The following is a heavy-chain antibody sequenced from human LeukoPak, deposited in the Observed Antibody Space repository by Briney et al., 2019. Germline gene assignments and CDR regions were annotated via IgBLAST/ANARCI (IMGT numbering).Heavy chain of an antibody. J-gene: IGHJ4*02. V-gene: IGHV3-73*01. CDR1: GFTFSGSA. D-gene: IGHD3-9*01. Sequence: GESLKLSCVASGFTFSGSAMHWVRQASGTGLELVGRIRSKANSYATAYAASVKGRFTISRDESKDTADLQMNSRKTEDTAVYYCARALYDILTGPLDWGQGTLVTVSS. CDR3: ARALYDILTGPLD. CDR2: IRSKANSYAT.